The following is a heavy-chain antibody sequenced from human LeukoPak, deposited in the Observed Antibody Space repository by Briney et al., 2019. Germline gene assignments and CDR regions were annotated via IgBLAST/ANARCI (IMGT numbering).Heavy chain of an antibody. CDR3: ESSSAGYYFDY. V-gene: IGHV1-69*04. CDR2: INPILGIA. Sequence: ASVKVSCKASGGTFSSYAISWVRQAPGQGLEWMGRINPILGIANYAQKFQGRVTITADKSTSTAYMELSSLRSEDTAVYYCESSSAGYYFDYWGQGTLVTVSS. J-gene: IGHJ4*02. CDR1: GGTFSSYA. D-gene: IGHD2-2*01.